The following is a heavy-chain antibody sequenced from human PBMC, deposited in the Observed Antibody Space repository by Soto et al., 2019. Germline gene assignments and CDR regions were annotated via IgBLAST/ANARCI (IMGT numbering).Heavy chain of an antibody. Sequence: ASVKVSCKASGYTLTSYYMHWVRQAPGQGLAWMGIINPSGGSTSYAQNYQGRITMTRDTSTTTVYMELSSLRSEDTAVYFCARGDYDVLTGHYPLDYWGQGTLVTVSS. CDR3: ARGDYDVLTGHYPLDY. J-gene: IGHJ4*02. V-gene: IGHV1-46*01. CDR2: INPSGGST. CDR1: GYTLTSYY. D-gene: IGHD3-9*01.